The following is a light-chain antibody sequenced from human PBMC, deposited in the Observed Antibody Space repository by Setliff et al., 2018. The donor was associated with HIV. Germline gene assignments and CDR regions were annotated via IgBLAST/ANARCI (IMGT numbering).Light chain of an antibody. CDR2: EVT. CDR3: CSYAGNSTYG. J-gene: IGLJ1*01. V-gene: IGLV2-23*02. Sequence: QSALAQPASVSGSPGQSVTISCSGTSSDVGSHNLVSWYQQHPDKAPKVMIYEVTKRPSGISNRFSGSKSGNTASLTISGLQAEDEADYYCCSYAGNSTYGFGTGTKVTVL. CDR1: SSDVGSHNL.